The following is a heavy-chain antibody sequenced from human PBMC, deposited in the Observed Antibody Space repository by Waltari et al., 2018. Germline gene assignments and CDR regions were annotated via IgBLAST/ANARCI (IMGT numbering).Heavy chain of an antibody. CDR2: ISVSMGYT. Sequence: QVQLVQSGAEVEKPGPSVKVSCQASGYTFSSYGISWGRQAPGQGLEWMGWISVSMGYTNEAKKRQGRVTMTTGTSTSTAYLEVRSLRSDDTAVYYCARMTGEARGGNYYYYMDAWGKGTTVTVSS. V-gene: IGHV1-18*01. CDR3: ARMTGEARGGNYYYYMDA. D-gene: IGHD3-16*01. J-gene: IGHJ6*03. CDR1: GYTFSSYG.